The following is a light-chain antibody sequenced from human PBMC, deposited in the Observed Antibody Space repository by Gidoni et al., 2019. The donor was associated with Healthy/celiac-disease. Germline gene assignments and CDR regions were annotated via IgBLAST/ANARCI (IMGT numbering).Light chain of an antibody. V-gene: IGKV3-15*01. CDR2: GAS. J-gene: IGKJ1*01. Sequence: EIVMTQSPATLSVSPGERATLSCRASQSVSSNLPWYQQKPGQAPRLLIYGASTRATGIPARFSGSGSGTEFTLTISSLQSEDFAVYYCQQYNNWPRTFXQXTKVEIK. CDR3: QQYNNWPRT. CDR1: QSVSSN.